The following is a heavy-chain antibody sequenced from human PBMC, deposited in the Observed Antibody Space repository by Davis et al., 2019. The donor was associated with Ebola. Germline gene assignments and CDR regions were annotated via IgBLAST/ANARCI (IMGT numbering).Heavy chain of an antibody. CDR1: GGSISSGGYS. D-gene: IGHD3-22*01. V-gene: IGHV4-61*02. J-gene: IGHJ6*03. Sequence: SETLSLTCAVSGGSISSGGYSWSWIRQPAGKGLEWIGRIYHTGSTIYNPSLKSRLTISVDTSKKQFSLRLNSVTAADTAMYFCARGGAFYYDSSGFSWSYSSYMDVWGSGTTVTVS. CDR2: IYHTGST. CDR3: ARGGAFYYDSSGFSWSYSSYMDV.